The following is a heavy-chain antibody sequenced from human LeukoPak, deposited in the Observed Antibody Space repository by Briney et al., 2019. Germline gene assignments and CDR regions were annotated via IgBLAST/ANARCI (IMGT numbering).Heavy chain of an antibody. J-gene: IGHJ4*02. V-gene: IGHV4-38-2*02. D-gene: IGHD3-10*01. CDR2: IYPGGPT. CDR1: GYPISSGYF. CDR3: AREERDKSWFVVGDY. Sequence: SETLSPTCTVSGYPISSGYFWGWVRPPPGKGLEWIGSIYPGGPTNYSPSRKSRLTISVDTSRNQLSLKLSFVNAADTAVYYCAREERDKSWFVVGDYWGQGTLVTVSS.